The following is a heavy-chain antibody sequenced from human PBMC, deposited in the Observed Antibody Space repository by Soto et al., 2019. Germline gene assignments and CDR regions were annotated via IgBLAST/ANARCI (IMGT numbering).Heavy chain of an antibody. CDR3: ARGSYSGGTENHDAFDI. V-gene: IGHV1-2*04. CDR2: INPNSGGT. J-gene: IGHJ3*02. D-gene: IGHD1-1*01. Sequence: GASVKVSCKASGYTFTGYYMHWVRQAPGQGLEWMGWINPNSGGTNYAQKFQGWVTMTRDTSISTAYMELSRLRSDDTAVYYCARGSYSGGTENHDAFDIWGQGKMVTVSS. CDR1: GYTFTGYY.